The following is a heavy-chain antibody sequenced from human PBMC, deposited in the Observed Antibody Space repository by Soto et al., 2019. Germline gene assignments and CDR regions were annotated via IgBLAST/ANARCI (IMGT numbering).Heavy chain of an antibody. Sequence: GGSLRLSCAASGFTFSSYSMNWVRQAPGKGLEWVSSISSSSSYIYYADSVKGRFTISRDNAKNSLYLQMNSLRAEDTAVYYCARGGGLRFLEWLPHYYGMDVWGQGTTVTVSS. CDR2: ISSSSSYI. CDR1: GFTFSSYS. J-gene: IGHJ6*02. V-gene: IGHV3-21*01. CDR3: ARGGGLRFLEWLPHYYGMDV. D-gene: IGHD3-3*01.